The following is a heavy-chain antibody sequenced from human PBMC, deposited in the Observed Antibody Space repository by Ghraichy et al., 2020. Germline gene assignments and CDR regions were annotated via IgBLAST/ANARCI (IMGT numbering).Heavy chain of an antibody. V-gene: IGHV3-74*01. J-gene: IGHJ5*02. D-gene: IGHD2-21*01. Sequence: GESLNISCAASGFTFSNFWMLWVRQAPGKGLVWFSRLNADGSTKHYADSVRGRFTISRDNAKNTVFLQMNSLRAEDTGVYYCGRDLWGFPDLWGQGTLVTVSS. CDR3: GRDLWGFPDL. CDR2: LNADGSTK. CDR1: GFTFSNFW.